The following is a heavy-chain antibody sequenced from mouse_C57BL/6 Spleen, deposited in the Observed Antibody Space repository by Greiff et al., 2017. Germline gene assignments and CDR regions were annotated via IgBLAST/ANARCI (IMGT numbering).Heavy chain of an antibody. D-gene: IGHD2-4*01. V-gene: IGHV5-17*01. CDR1: GFTFSDYG. Sequence: DVMLVESGGGLVKPGGSLKLSCAASGFTFSDYGMHWVRQAPEKGLEWVAYISSGGSTIYYADTVKGRFTISRDNAKNTLFLQMTSLRSEDTALYYCARDDYDWYFDVWGTGTTVTVSS. CDR3: ARDDYDWYFDV. J-gene: IGHJ1*03. CDR2: ISSGGSTI.